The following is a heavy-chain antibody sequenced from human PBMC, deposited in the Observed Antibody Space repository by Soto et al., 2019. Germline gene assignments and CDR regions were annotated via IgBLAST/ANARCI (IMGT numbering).Heavy chain of an antibody. CDR1: GFTFSSDG. V-gene: IGHV3-33*01. Sequence: QVQLVESGGGVVQPGRSLRLSCAASGFTFSSDGMHWVRQAPGKGREWVEVIWYDGSNKYYADSVKGRFTISRDNSKNRMYLQRNSVRSEGTAVYYCARVGAPYSNYFVDDYGMDVWCQGTTLTVSS. CDR3: ARVGAPYSNYFVDDYGMDV. CDR2: IWYDGSNK. J-gene: IGHJ6*02. D-gene: IGHD4-4*01.